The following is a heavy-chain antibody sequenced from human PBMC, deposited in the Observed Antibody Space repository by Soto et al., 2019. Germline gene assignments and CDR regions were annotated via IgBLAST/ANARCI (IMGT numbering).Heavy chain of an antibody. J-gene: IGHJ6*02. CDR3: ARVVVGWNDENCYYGMDV. D-gene: IGHD1-1*01. CDR2: IIPIFGTA. Sequence: QVQLVQSGAEVKKPGSSVKVSCKASGGTFSSYAISWVRQAPGQGLEWMGGIIPIFGTANYAQKFQGRVTITADESPSTAYMELSSLRSEDTAVYYCARVVVGWNDENCYYGMDVWGQGTTVTVSS. CDR1: GGTFSSYA. V-gene: IGHV1-69*12.